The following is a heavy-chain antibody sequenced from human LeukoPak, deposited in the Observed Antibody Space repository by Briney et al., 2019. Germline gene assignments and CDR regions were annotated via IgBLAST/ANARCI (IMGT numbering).Heavy chain of an antibody. J-gene: IGHJ4*02. CDR1: GGSFSGYY. CDR2: INHSGST. CDR3: ARGRRGKGSPFDY. Sequence: SETLSLTCAVYGGSFSGYYWSWIRQPPGKGLEWIGEINHSGSTNYNPSLKSRVTISVDTSKNQFSLKLSSVTAADTAVYYCARGRRGKGSPFDYWGQGTLVTVSS. D-gene: IGHD1-14*01. V-gene: IGHV4-34*01.